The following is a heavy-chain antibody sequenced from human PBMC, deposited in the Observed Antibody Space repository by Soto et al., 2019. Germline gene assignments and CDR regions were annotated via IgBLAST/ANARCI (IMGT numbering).Heavy chain of an antibody. CDR3: AREGDYPYYYYGMDV. CDR2: INGYNGNT. CDR1: GYTFTRYG. J-gene: IGHJ6*02. V-gene: IGHV1-18*01. Sequence: QVQLVQSGAEVKKPGASVKVSCKASGYTFTRYGITWVRQARGQGLEWMGWINGYNGNTKYAQKLQCRVTMTTDTSTSTDYMELMSLTSDDTAVYSCAREGDYPYYYYGMDVWGQGTTVTVSS. D-gene: IGHD4-17*01.